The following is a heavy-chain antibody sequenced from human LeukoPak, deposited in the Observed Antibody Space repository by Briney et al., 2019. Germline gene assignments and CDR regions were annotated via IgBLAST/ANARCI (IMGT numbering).Heavy chain of an antibody. J-gene: IGHJ3*02. D-gene: IGHD1-7*01. CDR3: ARDIRLELRLGHDAFDI. V-gene: IGHV3-21*01. CDR1: GFTFSSYS. Sequence: GGSLRLSCAASGFTFSSYSMNWVRQAPGKGLEWVSSISSSSSYIYYADSVKGRFTISRDNAKNSLYLQMNSLRAEDTAVYYCARDIRLELRLGHDAFDIWGQGTMDTVSS. CDR2: ISSSSSYI.